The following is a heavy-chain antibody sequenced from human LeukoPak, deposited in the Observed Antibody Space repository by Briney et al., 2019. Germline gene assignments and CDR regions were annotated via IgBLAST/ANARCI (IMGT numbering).Heavy chain of an antibody. Sequence: PGGSLRLSCAASGFTFSSYAMSWVRQAPGKGLEWVSAISGSGGSTYYADSVKGRFTISRDNSKNTLYLQMNSLRAEDTAVYYCAKAAYPFVVVPAAILFDYWGQGTLVTVSS. CDR2: ISGSGGST. D-gene: IGHD2-2*01. CDR3: AKAAYPFVVVPAAILFDY. J-gene: IGHJ4*02. CDR1: GFTFSSYA. V-gene: IGHV3-23*01.